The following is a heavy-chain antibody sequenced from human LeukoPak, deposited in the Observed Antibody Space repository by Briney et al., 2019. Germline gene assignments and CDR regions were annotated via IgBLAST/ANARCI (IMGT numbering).Heavy chain of an antibody. J-gene: IGHJ6*03. D-gene: IGHD1-14*01. Sequence: SETLSLTCTGSGGSISSHHWSWIRQPPGTGLEGNGYIYYSGSTNYNPSLKSRVTISVDTSKNQFSLKLSSVRAADTAVYYCARVSTTTYYYPYYMDVWGKGTTVTVSS. CDR3: ARVSTTTYYYPYYMDV. V-gene: IGHV4-59*11. CDR2: IYYSGST. CDR1: GGSISSHH.